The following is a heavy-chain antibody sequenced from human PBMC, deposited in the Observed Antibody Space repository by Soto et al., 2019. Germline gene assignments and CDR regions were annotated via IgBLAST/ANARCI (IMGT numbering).Heavy chain of an antibody. J-gene: IGHJ6*03. CDR3: ARNYYYYYYMDV. CDR1: GFTFSSYS. V-gene: IGHV3-48*01. Sequence: EVQLVESGGGLVQPGGSLRLSCAASGFTFSSYSMNWVRRAPGKGLEWVSYISSSSSTIYYADSVKGRFTISRDNAKNSLYLQMNSLRAEDTAVYYCARNYYYYYYMDVWGKGTTVTVSS. CDR2: ISSSSSTI.